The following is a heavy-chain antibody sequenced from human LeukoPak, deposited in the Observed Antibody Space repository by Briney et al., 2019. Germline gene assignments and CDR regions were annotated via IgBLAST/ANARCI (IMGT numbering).Heavy chain of an antibody. D-gene: IGHD6-13*01. J-gene: IGHJ4*02. V-gene: IGHV4-34*01. Sequence: PSETLSLTCAVYGGSFSGYHWSWIRQPPGKGLEWIGEINHSGSTNYNPSLKSRVTISVDTSKNQFSLKLSSVTAADTAVYYCARGTIAAAGSFDYWGQGTLVTVSS. CDR1: GGSFSGYH. CDR3: ARGTIAAAGSFDY. CDR2: INHSGST.